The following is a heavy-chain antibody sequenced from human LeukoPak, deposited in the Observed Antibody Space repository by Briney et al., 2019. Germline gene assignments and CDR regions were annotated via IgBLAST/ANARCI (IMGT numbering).Heavy chain of an antibody. Sequence: GGSLRLSCAASGFTVSSNYMSWVRQAPGKGLEWVSVIYSGGSTYADSVKGRFTISRDNSKNTLYLQMNSLRAEDTAVYYCAPLGEAAYAYWGQGTLVTVSS. CDR1: GFTVSSNY. D-gene: IGHD2-2*01. CDR2: IYSGGST. J-gene: IGHJ4*02. CDR3: APLGEAAYAY. V-gene: IGHV3-66*01.